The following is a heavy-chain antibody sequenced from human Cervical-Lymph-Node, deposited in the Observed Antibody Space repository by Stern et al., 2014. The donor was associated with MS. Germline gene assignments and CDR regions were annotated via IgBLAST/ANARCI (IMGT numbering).Heavy chain of an antibody. D-gene: IGHD3-3*01. CDR2: IYYTGST. CDR3: ARDRRNFDFRSGYYSHYYYYGMDV. V-gene: IGHV4-4*02. J-gene: IGHJ6*02. Sequence: QLQLQESGPGLVKPSGTLSLTCDVSGGSISSSNWWSWVRQSPGKGLEWIGGIYYTGSTNYHPSLQSRVTISLDKAKKQFSPRLTSVTAADTAVYYCARDRRNFDFRSGYYSHYYYYGMDVWGQGTTVTVSS. CDR1: GGSISSSNW.